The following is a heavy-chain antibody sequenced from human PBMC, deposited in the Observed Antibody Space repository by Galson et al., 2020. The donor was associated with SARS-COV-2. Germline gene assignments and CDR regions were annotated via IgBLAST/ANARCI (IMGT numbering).Heavy chain of an antibody. J-gene: IGHJ3*02. CDR3: ARERMGDSSGLLSPDAFDI. Sequence: SVKVSCKASGGTFSSYAISWVRQAPGQGLEWMGGIIPIFGTANYAQKFQGRVTLTADESTSTAYMELSSLRSEDTAVYYCARERMGDSSGLLSPDAFDIWGQGTMVTVSS. D-gene: IGHD3-22*01. V-gene: IGHV1-69*13. CDR2: IIPIFGTA. CDR1: GGTFSSYA.